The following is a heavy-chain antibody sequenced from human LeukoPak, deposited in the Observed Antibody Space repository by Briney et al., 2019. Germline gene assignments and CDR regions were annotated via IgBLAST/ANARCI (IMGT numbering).Heavy chain of an antibody. V-gene: IGHV3-21*01. CDR1: GFTFSSYS. D-gene: IGHD3-22*01. CDR3: ARAEGYYYDSSGYAFDI. J-gene: IGHJ3*02. Sequence: TGGSLRLSCAASGFTFSSYSMNWVRQAPGEGLEWVSSISSSSSYIYYADSVKGRFTISRDNAKNSLYLQMNSLRAEDTAVYYCARAEGYYYDSSGYAFDIWGQGTMVTVSS. CDR2: ISSSSSYI.